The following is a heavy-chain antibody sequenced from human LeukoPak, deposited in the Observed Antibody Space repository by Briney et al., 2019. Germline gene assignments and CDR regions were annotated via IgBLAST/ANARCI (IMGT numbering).Heavy chain of an antibody. CDR3: ARDLVTVTKGFDI. CDR1: GDSFSSHY. Sequence: ASETLSLTCAVSGDSFSSHYWTWIRQPPGKGLEWIGYISYIGSTNYNPSLKSRVTISIDTSKNQFSLRLSSVTAADTAVYYCARDLVTVTKGFDIWGQGTMVSVYS. J-gene: IGHJ3*02. D-gene: IGHD4-17*01. V-gene: IGHV4-59*11. CDR2: ISYIGST.